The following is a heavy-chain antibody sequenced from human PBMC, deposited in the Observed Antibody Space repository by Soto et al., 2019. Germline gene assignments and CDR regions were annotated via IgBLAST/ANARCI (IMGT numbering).Heavy chain of an antibody. Sequence: QLQLQESGPGLVKPSETLSLTCTVSGGSISSSSYYWGWIRQPPGKGLEWIGSIYYSGSTYYNPSLKSRVTISVDTSKNQFSLKLSSVTAADTAVYYCATSWGRGYDPAHYFDYWGQGTLVTVSS. J-gene: IGHJ4*02. CDR3: ATSWGRGYDPAHYFDY. V-gene: IGHV4-39*01. D-gene: IGHD5-12*01. CDR1: GGSISSSSYY. CDR2: IYYSGST.